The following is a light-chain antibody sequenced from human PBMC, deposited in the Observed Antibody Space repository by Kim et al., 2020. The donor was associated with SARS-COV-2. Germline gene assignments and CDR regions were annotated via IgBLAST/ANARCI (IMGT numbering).Light chain of an antibody. V-gene: IGLV2-8*01. CDR2: EVS. CDR3: SSYAGSDNLV. Sequence: GQSVTNPCTGTSSDVGGYNYVSWYQQHPGKAPELMIYEVSKRPSGVPDRFSGSKSGDTASLTVSGLQAEDEADYYCSSYAGSDNLVFGGGTQLTVL. J-gene: IGLJ3*02. CDR1: SSDVGGYNY.